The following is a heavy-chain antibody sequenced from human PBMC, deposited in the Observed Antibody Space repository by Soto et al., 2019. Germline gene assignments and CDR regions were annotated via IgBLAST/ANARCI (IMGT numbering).Heavy chain of an antibody. CDR3: ARDGLADYDILTGYKDYYYGMDV. J-gene: IGHJ6*02. D-gene: IGHD3-9*01. CDR2: ISAYNGNT. V-gene: IGHV1-18*01. Sequence: GASVKVSCKASGYTFTSYGISWVRQAPGQGLEWMGWISAYNGNTNYAQKLQGRVTMTTDTSTSTAYMELRSLRSDDTAVYYCARDGLADYDILTGYKDYYYGMDVWGQGTTVTVSS. CDR1: GYTFTSYG.